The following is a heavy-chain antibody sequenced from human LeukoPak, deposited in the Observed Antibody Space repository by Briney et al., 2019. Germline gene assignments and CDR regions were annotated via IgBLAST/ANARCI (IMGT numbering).Heavy chain of an antibody. CDR3: VASGSFLYYFPY. CDR1: GASISSGSYY. V-gene: IGHV4-61*02. Sequence: SETLSLTCSVSGASISSGSYYWGWVRQTAGKGLEWIGRIYMSGSTTYNPSLKSRGSISIDTSKNHLSLNLTSVTAAHSALYYCVASGSFLYYFPYWGHGTLATVSS. D-gene: IGHD1-26*01. J-gene: IGHJ4*01. CDR2: IYMSGST.